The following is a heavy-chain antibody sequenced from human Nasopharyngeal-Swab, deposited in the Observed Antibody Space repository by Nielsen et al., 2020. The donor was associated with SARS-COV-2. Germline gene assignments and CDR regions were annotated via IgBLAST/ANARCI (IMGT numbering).Heavy chain of an antibody. J-gene: IGHJ6*02. CDR1: GFPFSSYA. CDR3: AKAPYLRGLDV. D-gene: IGHD2-21*01. V-gene: IGHV3-23*01. Sequence: GWSLRLSCAASGFPFSSYAMSWVRQAPGKGLEWVSIISGSGDTTYYADSVNDRFTISRDNSKNTLYLQMNSLRVEDTALYYCAKAPYLRGLDVWGQGTTVTVSS. CDR2: ISGSGDTT.